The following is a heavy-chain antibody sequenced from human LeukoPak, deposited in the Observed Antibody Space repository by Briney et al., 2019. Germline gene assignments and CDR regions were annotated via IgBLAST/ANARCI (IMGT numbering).Heavy chain of an antibody. CDR3: ARAQKRYGDYDH. J-gene: IGHJ5*02. Sequence: GGSLRLSCAASGFTFDDYTMHWVRQAPGKGLEWVSAISGSGGSTYHADSVKGRFTISRDNAKNSLYLQMNSLRAEDTAVYYCARAQKRYGDYDHWGQGTLVTVSS. CDR2: ISGSGGST. V-gene: IGHV3-43*01. D-gene: IGHD4-17*01. CDR1: GFTFDDYT.